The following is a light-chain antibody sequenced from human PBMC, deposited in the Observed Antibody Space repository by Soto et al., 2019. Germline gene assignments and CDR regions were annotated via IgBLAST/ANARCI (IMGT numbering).Light chain of an antibody. CDR1: QSVSSN. Sequence: EIVMTQSPATLSVSPGERATLSCRASQSVSSNLAWYQQKPGQAPRLLIYGASTRATGIPARFSGSGSGTXXXXXXXXXQSEDFAVYYCQQYNNWPPGYTFGQGTKLEIK. CDR2: GAS. CDR3: QQYNNWPPGYT. V-gene: IGKV3-15*01. J-gene: IGKJ2*01.